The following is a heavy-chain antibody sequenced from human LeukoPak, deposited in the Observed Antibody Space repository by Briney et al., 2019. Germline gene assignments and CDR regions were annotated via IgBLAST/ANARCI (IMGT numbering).Heavy chain of an antibody. Sequence: ASVKVSCKASGYIITGYYMHWVRQAPGQGLEWMGWINPNSGGTNYAQKFQGRVTMTRDTSISTAYMELSRLRSDDTAVYYCARDHPYGGFDYWGQGTLVTVSS. D-gene: IGHD3-10*01. CDR2: INPNSGGT. J-gene: IGHJ4*02. V-gene: IGHV1-2*02. CDR1: GYIITGYY. CDR3: ARDHPYGGFDY.